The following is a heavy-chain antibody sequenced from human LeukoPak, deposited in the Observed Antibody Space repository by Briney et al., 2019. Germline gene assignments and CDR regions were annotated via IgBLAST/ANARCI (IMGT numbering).Heavy chain of an antibody. CDR1: GFTFSSYS. Sequence: GGSLRLSCAASGFTFSSYSMNWVRQAPGKGLEWVSSISSSSSYIYYADSVKGRFTISRDNAKNSLYLQMNSLRAEDTAVYYCARTGYCSSTSCYSTSEFDYWGQGTLVTVSS. D-gene: IGHD2-2*01. CDR2: ISSSSSYI. CDR3: ARTGYCSSTSCYSTSEFDY. V-gene: IGHV3-21*01. J-gene: IGHJ4*02.